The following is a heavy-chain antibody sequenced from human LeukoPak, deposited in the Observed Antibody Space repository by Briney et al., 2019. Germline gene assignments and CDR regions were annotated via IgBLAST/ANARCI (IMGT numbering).Heavy chain of an antibody. CDR2: MYYSGST. J-gene: IGHJ4*02. V-gene: IGHV4-39*01. CDR1: GVSISSSTYY. CDR3: ASHRRISWFLDY. Sequence: PSETLSLTCTVSGVSISSSTYYGGWIRQPPGKGLEWIGSMYYSGSTYYHPSLKSRVTISVDTSKNEFSLKLRSVTAADTAVYYCASHRRISWFLDYWGQGTLVTVSS. D-gene: IGHD3-10*01.